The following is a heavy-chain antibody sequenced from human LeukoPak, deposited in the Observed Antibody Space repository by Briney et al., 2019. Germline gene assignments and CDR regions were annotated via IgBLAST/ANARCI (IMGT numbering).Heavy chain of an antibody. CDR1: GYTFTGYY. CDR2: IDPNSGGT. CDR3: ARDYDSSGYYYANY. J-gene: IGHJ4*02. D-gene: IGHD3-22*01. V-gene: IGHV1-2*06. Sequence: GASVKVSCTASGYTFTGYYMHWVRQAPGQGLEWMGRIDPNSGGTSYAQKFQGRVTMTRDTSISAAYMELSSLRSDDTAVYYCARDYDSSGYYYANYWGQGTLVTVSS.